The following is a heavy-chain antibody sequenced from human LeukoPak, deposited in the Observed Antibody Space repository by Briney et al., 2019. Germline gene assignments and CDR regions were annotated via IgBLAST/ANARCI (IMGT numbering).Heavy chain of an antibody. J-gene: IGHJ4*02. CDR3: ARAGSSSGWILFDY. Sequence: SETLSLTCTVSGGSISSYYWSWIRQPAGKGLEWIGRIYTSGSTNYNPSLKSRVTTSVDTSKNQFSLKLNSVTAADTAVYYCARAGSSSGWILFDYWGQGTLVTVSS. CDR2: IYTSGST. D-gene: IGHD6-19*01. V-gene: IGHV4-4*07. CDR1: GGSISSYY.